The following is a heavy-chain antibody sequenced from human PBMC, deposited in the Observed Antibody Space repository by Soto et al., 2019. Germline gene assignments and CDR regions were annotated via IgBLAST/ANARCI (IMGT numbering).Heavy chain of an antibody. CDR3: ARGSPKQWLAY. Sequence: LRLSCAGSGFTFRSYAIHWVRQAPGKGLEWVAIIWYDGSNQYYADFVKGRFTISRDNSKNTAYLQMNSLRDEDTAVYYCARGSPKQWLAYWGQGTLVTVSS. CDR2: IWYDGSNQ. CDR1: GFTFRSYA. J-gene: IGHJ4*02. D-gene: IGHD6-19*01. V-gene: IGHV3-33*01.